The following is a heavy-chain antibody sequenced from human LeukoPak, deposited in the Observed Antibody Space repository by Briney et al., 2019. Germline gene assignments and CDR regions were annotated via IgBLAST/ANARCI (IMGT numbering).Heavy chain of an antibody. J-gene: IGHJ4*02. CDR1: GYTFTSYA. V-gene: IGHV1-3*04. Sequence: GASVKVSCKASGYTFTSYATHWVRQAPGQRLEWMGWINIGNANTKYSQKFQGRVTITRDTSASIAYMELSSLRSEDTAVYYCAKVNGDNTFDYWGQGTLVTVSS. CDR2: INIGNANT. D-gene: IGHD7-27*01. CDR3: AKVNGDNTFDY.